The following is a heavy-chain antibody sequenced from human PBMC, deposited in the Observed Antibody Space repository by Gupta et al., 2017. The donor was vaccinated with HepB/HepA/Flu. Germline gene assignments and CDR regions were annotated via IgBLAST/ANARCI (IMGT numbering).Heavy chain of an antibody. D-gene: IGHD1-26*01. J-gene: IGHJ3*02. CDR1: GGTFSSYA. CDR2: IIPILGIA. Sequence: QVQLVQSGAEVKKPGSSVKVSCKASGGTFSSYAISQVRQAPGQGLEWMGRIIPILGIANYAQKFQGRVTITADKSTSTAYMELSSLRSEDTAVYYCARDWWEDKLGGSPWAFDIWGQGTMVTVSS. V-gene: IGHV1-69*04. CDR3: ARDWWEDKLGGSPWAFDI.